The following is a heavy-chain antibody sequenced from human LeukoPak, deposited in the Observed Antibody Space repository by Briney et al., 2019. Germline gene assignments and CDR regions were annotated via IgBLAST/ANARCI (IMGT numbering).Heavy chain of an antibody. CDR2: IIPILGIA. J-gene: IGHJ4*02. CDR3: ASGPPTVTTRYYFDY. V-gene: IGHV1-69*04. CDR1: GGTFSSYA. Sequence: GSSVKVSCKASGGTFSSYAISWVRQAPGQGLEWMGRIIPILGIANYAQKFQGRVTITADKSTSTAYMELSSLRSEDTAVYYCASGPPTVTTRYYFDYWGQGTLVTVSS. D-gene: IGHD4-17*01.